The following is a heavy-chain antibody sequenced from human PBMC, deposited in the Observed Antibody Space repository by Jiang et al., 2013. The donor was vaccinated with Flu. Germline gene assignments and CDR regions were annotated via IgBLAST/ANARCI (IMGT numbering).Heavy chain of an antibody. CDR1: GGSISSYY. CDR2: IYYSGST. D-gene: IGHD1-26*01. Sequence: LLKPSETLSLTCTVSGGSISSYYWSWIRQPPGKGLEWIGYIYYSGSTNYNPSLKSRVTISVDTSKNQFSLKLSSVTAADTAVYYCARDLGGSSLELIDWYFDLWGRGTLVTVSS. J-gene: IGHJ2*01. CDR3: ARDLGGSSLELIDWYFDL. V-gene: IGHV4-59*01.